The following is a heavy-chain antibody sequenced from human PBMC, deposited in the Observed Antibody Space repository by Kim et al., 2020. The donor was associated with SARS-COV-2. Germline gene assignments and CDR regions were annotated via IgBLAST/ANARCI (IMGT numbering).Heavy chain of an antibody. Sequence: GGSLRLSCAASGFTFSSYAMHWVRQAPGKGLEWVAVISYDGSNKYYADSVKGRFTISRDNSKNTLYLQMNSLRAEDTAVYYCAREPHCSSTSCYPYYYYYGMDVWGQGTTVTVSS. V-gene: IGHV3-30*04. CDR3: AREPHCSSTSCYPYYYYYGMDV. CDR2: ISYDGSNK. D-gene: IGHD2-2*01. J-gene: IGHJ6*02. CDR1: GFTFSSYA.